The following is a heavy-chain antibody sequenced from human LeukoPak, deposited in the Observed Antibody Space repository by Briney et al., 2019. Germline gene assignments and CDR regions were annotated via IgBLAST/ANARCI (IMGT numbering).Heavy chain of an antibody. CDR3: ARSRSCSGGSCDYFDY. J-gene: IGHJ4*02. V-gene: IGHV1-69*05. CDR2: IIPIFGTA. CDR1: GGTFSSYA. Sequence: ASVKVSCKASGGTFSSYAISWVRQAPGQGLEWMGGIIPIFGTANYAQKFQGRVTITTDESTSAAYMELSSLRPEGTAVSYCARSRSCSGGSCDYFDYWGQGTLVTVSS. D-gene: IGHD2-15*01.